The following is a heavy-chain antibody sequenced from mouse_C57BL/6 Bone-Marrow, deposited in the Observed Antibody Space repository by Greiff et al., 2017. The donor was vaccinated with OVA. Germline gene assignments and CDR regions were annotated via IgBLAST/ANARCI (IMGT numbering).Heavy chain of an antibody. CDR3: ARDAHYGKFAMDY. J-gene: IGHJ4*01. D-gene: IGHD2-1*01. Sequence: EVKLVESGGGLVQSGRSLRLSCATSGFTFSDFYMEWVRQAPGKGLEWIAASRNKANDYTTEYSASVKGRFIVSRDNSQSSLYLQMHDLRAEDTAIYYCARDAHYGKFAMDYWGQGTSVTVSS. CDR1: GFTFSDFY. V-gene: IGHV7-1*01. CDR2: SRNKANDYTT.